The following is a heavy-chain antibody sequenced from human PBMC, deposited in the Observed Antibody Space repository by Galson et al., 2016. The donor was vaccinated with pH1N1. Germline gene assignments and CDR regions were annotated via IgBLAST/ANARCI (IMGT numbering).Heavy chain of an antibody. J-gene: IGHJ4*02. CDR2: FIPMINLA. CDR1: GDGFSSHT. Sequence: SVKVSCKASGDGFSSHTITWVRQAPGQGLEWVGRFIPMINLANSAQKFQGRVTITADKSTTTVYMHLTSLRPEDTALYYCARDSEYSAYDLFHWGQGTLVAVSS. D-gene: IGHD5-12*01. CDR3: ARDSEYSAYDLFH. V-gene: IGHV1-69*04.